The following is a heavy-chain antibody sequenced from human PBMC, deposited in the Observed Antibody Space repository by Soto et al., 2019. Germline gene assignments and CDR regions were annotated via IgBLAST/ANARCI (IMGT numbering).Heavy chain of an antibody. CDR3: VVVAAYYYYGMDV. V-gene: IGHV5-51*01. D-gene: IGHD2-15*01. J-gene: IGHJ6*02. Sequence: GESLKISCYVSGDTFTSYWISWVRQMPGKGLEWMGIIYPGDSDTRYSPSFQGQVTISADKSISTAYLQWSSLKASDTAMYYCVVVAAYYYYGMDVWGQGTTVTVS. CDR1: GDTFTSYW. CDR2: IYPGDSDT.